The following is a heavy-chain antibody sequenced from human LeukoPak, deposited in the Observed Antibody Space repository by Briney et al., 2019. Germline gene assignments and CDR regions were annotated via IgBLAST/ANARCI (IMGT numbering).Heavy chain of an antibody. CDR3: ARLNPPGYYYDSSGLYYFDY. CDR1: GGSISSYY. CDR2: IYYSGST. J-gene: IGHJ4*02. Sequence: SETLSLTCTVSGGSISSYYWSWIRQPPGKGLEWIGYIYYSGSTNYNPSLKSRVTISVDTSKNQFSLKLSSVTAADTAVYYCARLNPPGYYYDSSGLYYFDYWGQGTLVTVSS. D-gene: IGHD3-22*01. V-gene: IGHV4-59*01.